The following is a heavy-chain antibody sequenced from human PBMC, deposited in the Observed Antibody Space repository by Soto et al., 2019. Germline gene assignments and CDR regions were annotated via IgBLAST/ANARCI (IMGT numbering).Heavy chain of an antibody. CDR1: VFTFRSYG. D-gene: IGHD3-10*01. CDR2: ISYDASDK. CDR3: VKDPTQFGELLPMDY. J-gene: IGHJ4*02. V-gene: IGHV3-30*18. Sequence: QVQLVESGGDVVQPGRSLRLSCAASVFTFRSYGMHWVRQAPGKGLEWVAVISYDASDKDYADSVKCRFTISRDNSKSTLYLQMNSMRVEDTAVYYCVKDPTQFGELLPMDYCGQGTLVIVSS.